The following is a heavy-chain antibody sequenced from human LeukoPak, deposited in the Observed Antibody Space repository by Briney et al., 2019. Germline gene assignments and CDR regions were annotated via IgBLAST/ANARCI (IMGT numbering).Heavy chain of an antibody. CDR1: GFTFSDYY. V-gene: IGHV3-11*01. D-gene: IGHD3-10*01. Sequence: GGSLRLSCAASGFTFSDYYMSWIRQAPGKGLEWVSYISSSGSTIYYADSVKGRFTISRDNAKNSLYLQMNSLRAEDTAVYYCATGMVRGVIYGMDVWGQGTTVTVSS. J-gene: IGHJ6*02. CDR3: ATGMVRGVIYGMDV. CDR2: ISSSGSTI.